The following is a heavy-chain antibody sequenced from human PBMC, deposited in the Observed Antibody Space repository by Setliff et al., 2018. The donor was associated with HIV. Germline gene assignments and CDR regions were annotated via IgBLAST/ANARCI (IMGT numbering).Heavy chain of an antibody. Sequence: ASVKVSCKASGGTFSSYGITWVRQAPGQGLEWMGGSTPILDTTNYAQKFQGRVTITTDESTNTVYMELSSLRSDDTAVYYCATYHYYDSSAYYIGLYYLDYWGQGTLVTVSS. CDR2: STPILDTT. V-gene: IGHV1-69*05. CDR3: ATYHYYDSSAYYIGLYYLDY. J-gene: IGHJ4*02. CDR1: GGTFSSYG. D-gene: IGHD3-22*01.